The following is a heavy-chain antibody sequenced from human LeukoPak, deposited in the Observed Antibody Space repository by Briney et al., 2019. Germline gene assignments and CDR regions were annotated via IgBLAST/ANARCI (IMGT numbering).Heavy chain of an antibody. D-gene: IGHD4-23*01. CDR2: IKPDGSEK. J-gene: IGHJ3*01. CDR3: AKVILRWGNAIDV. CDR1: GFTFSSYW. V-gene: IGHV3-7*01. Sequence: GGSLRLSCAASGFTFSSYWMSWVRQAPGKGLEWVAKIKPDGSEKYYVDSVKGRFTISRDNAKNSPYLQMNSLRAEDTAVYYCAKVILRWGNAIDVWGQGTMVTVSS.